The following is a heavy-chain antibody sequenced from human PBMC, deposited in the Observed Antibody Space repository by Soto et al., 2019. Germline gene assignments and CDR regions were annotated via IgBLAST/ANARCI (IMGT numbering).Heavy chain of an antibody. CDR1: GFTFSNAW. Sequence: GGSLRLSCAASGFTFSNAWMSWVRQAPGKGLEWVGRIKSKTDGGTTDYAAPVKGRFTISRDDSKNTLYLQMNSLKTEDTAVYYCTTDTVARRMRRYVYWGQGTLVTVSS. CDR2: IKSKTDGGTT. D-gene: IGHD2-15*01. J-gene: IGHJ4*02. CDR3: TTDTVARRMRRYVY. V-gene: IGHV3-15*01.